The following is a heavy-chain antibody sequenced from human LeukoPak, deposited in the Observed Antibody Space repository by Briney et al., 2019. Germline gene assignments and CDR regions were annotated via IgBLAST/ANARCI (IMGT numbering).Heavy chain of an antibody. CDR1: GYSISSGYY. D-gene: IGHD3-3*01. V-gene: IGHV4-38-2*02. CDR3: ARGKLRFNY. Sequence: SETLSLTCTVSGYSISSGYYWGWIRQPPGKGLEWIGSIYHSGSTNYNPSLKSRVTISVDTSKNQFSLKLSSVTAADTAMYYCARGKLRFNYWGQGTLVTVSS. CDR2: IYHSGST. J-gene: IGHJ4*02.